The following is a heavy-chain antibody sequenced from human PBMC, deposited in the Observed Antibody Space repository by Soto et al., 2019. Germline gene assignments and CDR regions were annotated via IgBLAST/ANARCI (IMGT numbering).Heavy chain of an antibody. V-gene: IGHV3-13*01. D-gene: IGHD3-16*01. Sequence: EVQLVESGGDLVQPGGSLRLSCAASGFTFSSYDFHWVRQATGQGLEWVSGIGPAGDTYYTGSVKGRFIMSRENAKNSLYLQMNSLRDGDTAVYYCTRGADGFDYWGQGTLVTVSS. CDR2: IGPAGDT. J-gene: IGHJ4*02. CDR1: GFTFSSYD. CDR3: TRGADGFDY.